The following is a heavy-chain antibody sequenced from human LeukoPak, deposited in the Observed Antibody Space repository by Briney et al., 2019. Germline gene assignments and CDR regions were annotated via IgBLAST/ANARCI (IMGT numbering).Heavy chain of an antibody. Sequence: SETLSLTCTVSGGSLSSYYWSWIRQPPGKGLEWIGYIYYSGSTNYNPSLKSRVTISVDTSKNQFSLKLSSVTAADTAVYYCARDPGYCSSTSCWDCYYGMDVWGQGTTVTVSS. CDR2: IYYSGST. CDR3: ARDPGYCSSTSCWDCYYGMDV. J-gene: IGHJ6*02. D-gene: IGHD2-2*01. CDR1: GGSLSSYY. V-gene: IGHV4-59*01.